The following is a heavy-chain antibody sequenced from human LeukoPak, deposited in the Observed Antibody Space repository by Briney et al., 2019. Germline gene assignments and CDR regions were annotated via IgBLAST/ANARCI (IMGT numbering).Heavy chain of an antibody. V-gene: IGHV1-3*01. Sequence: ASVKVSCKASGYTFTSYAMHWVRQAPGQRLEWMGWINAGNGNTKYSQKFQGRVTITADESTSTAYMELSSLRSEDTAVYYCAREWAAHGQLVPYYFDYWGQGTLVTVSS. CDR3: AREWAAHGQLVPYYFDY. J-gene: IGHJ4*02. CDR1: GYTFTSYA. D-gene: IGHD6-13*01. CDR2: INAGNGNT.